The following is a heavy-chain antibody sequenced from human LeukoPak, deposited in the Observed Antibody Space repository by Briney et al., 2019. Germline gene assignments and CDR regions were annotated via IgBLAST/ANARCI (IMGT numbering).Heavy chain of an antibody. CDR1: GFTFSSYA. CDR3: ASLNSRTVDY. CDR2: ISYDGSNK. Sequence: GGSLRLSCAASGFTFSSYAMRWVRQAPGKGLEWVAVISYDGSNKYYADSVKGRFSISRDISKNTLYLQMSSLRAEDTAVYYCASLNSRTVDYWGQGTLVTVSS. J-gene: IGHJ4*02. V-gene: IGHV3-30-3*01. D-gene: IGHD2/OR15-2a*01.